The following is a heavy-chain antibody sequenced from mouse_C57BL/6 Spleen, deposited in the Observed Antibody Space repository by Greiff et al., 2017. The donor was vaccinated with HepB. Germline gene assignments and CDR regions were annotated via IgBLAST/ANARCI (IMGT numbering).Heavy chain of an antibody. V-gene: IGHV1-22*01. CDR1: GYTFTDYN. Sequence: VQLQQSGPELVKPGASVKMSCKASGYTFTDYNMHWVKQSHGKSLEWIGYINPNNGGTSYNQKFKGKATLTVNKSSSTAYMELRSLTSEDSAVYYWASGGYDGYYDWYFDVWGTGTTVTVSS. CDR3: ASGGYDGYYDWYFDV. D-gene: IGHD2-3*01. CDR2: INPNNGGT. J-gene: IGHJ1*03.